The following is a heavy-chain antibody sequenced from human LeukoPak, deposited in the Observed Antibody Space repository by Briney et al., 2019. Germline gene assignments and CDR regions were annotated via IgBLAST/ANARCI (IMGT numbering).Heavy chain of an antibody. D-gene: IGHD2-2*01. CDR3: EREAVPNYMDV. J-gene: IGHJ6*03. CDR1: GGSMSNYD. Sequence: SETLSLTCTVSGGSMSNYDWSWLRQPPGKGLEWIGYIYYSGSTYYNPSLKSRVTISRDTSKKQFSLKLNSVTAADTAVYYCEREAVPNYMDVWGKGTTVTVSS. V-gene: IGHV4-59*01. CDR2: IYYSGST.